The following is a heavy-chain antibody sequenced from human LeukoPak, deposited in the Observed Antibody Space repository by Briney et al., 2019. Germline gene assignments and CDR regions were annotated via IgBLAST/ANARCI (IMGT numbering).Heavy chain of an antibody. CDR3: ARARFLEFLPHTEEFDS. V-gene: IGHV1-2*02. D-gene: IGHD3-3*01. CDR2: INPKSGGT. Sequence: ASVKVSCKASGYTFTGYFIHWVRQAPGQGLEWMGWINPKSGGTNYEKTFQGKVTMTRDTSINTAFMDLRSLRSDDSAVYYCARARFLEFLPHTEEFDSWGQGTLVTVSS. CDR1: GYTFTGYF. J-gene: IGHJ4*02.